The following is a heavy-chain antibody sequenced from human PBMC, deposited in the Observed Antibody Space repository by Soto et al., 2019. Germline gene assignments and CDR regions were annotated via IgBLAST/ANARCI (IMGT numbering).Heavy chain of an antibody. CDR3: ARVNVVVVAASFEYEYYFDF. D-gene: IGHD2-15*01. V-gene: IGHV3-53*01. J-gene: IGHJ5*01. CDR2: IYNTGAT. CDR1: GFTVNTNY. Sequence: EVQLVESGGGLTQPGGSLRLSCAASGFTVNTNYMSWVRQAPGRGLEWVSVIYNTGATYYADSVKGRFTISRDTSKNTVSLQMNRVRADDTAMYYCARVNVVVVAASFEYEYYFDFWGQGTLVTVS.